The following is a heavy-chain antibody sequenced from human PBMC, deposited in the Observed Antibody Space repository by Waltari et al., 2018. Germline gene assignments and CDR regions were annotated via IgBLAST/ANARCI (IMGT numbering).Heavy chain of an antibody. CDR2: IEYSGKT. CDR3: ASVGWMLAVFDY. V-gene: IGHV4-30-4*08. D-gene: IGHD2-15*01. CDR1: GGSISSGDYY. J-gene: IGHJ4*02. Sequence: QVQLQESGPGLVKPSLTLSLTCTVSGGSISSGDYYWSWIRQPPGKGLEGIGYIEYSGKTDYNPARNSRVTISVDTSKNQFALKLSTVTAAGTSGYDCASVGWMLAVFDYWGQGTLVTVSS.